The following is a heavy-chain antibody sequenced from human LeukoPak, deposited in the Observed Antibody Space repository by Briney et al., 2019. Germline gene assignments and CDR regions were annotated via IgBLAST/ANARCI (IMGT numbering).Heavy chain of an antibody. J-gene: IGHJ1*01. CDR3: ARHPPDSSGYPEYFQH. Sequence: PSETLSLTCAVYGGSFSGYYWSWIRQPPGKGLEWIGEINHSGSTNYNPSLKSRVTISVDTSKNQFSLKLSSVTAADTAVYYCARHPPDSSGYPEYFQHWGQGTLVTVSS. CDR2: INHSGST. D-gene: IGHD3-22*01. CDR1: GGSFSGYY. V-gene: IGHV4-34*01.